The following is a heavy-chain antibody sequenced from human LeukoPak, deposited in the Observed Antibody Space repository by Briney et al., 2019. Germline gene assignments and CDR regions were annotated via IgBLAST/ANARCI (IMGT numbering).Heavy chain of an antibody. CDR3: ARDQQRFCSGGTCYLGFEY. D-gene: IGHD2-15*01. V-gene: IGHV3-30*03. CDR1: GFTFGSYG. CDR2: ISYDGSNK. J-gene: IGHJ4*02. Sequence: GRSLRLSCAASGFTFGSYGIHWVRQAPGKGLEWVAVISYDGSNKYYADSVKGRFTISRDNSKNTLYLQVNSLRAEDTAVYYCARDQQRFCSGGTCYLGFEYWGQGILVTVSS.